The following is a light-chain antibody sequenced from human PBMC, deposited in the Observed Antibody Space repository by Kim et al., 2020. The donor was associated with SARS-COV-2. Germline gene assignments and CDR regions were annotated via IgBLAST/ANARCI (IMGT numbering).Light chain of an antibody. CDR1: SSDVGDYNY. V-gene: IGLV2-14*03. J-gene: IGLJ3*02. CDR2: DVN. Sequence: QSALTQPASVSGSPGQSITISCTGSSSDVGDYNYVSWYQQHPGKAPKLIIYDVNNRPSRISDRFSGSKSGNTASLTISGLLAEDEADYYCSSYTSTSTRLFGGGTQLTVL. CDR3: SSYTSTSTRL.